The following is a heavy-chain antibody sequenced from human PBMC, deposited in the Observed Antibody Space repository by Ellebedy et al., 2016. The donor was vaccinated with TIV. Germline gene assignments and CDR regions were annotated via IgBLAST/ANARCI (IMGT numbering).Heavy chain of an antibody. V-gene: IGHV1-46*01. D-gene: IGHD5-18*01. Sequence: ASVKVSCXASGYTFTSYYMHWVRQAPGQGLEWMGIINPSGGSTSYAQKFQGRVTMTRDTSTSTVYMELSSLRSEDTAVYYCARDDRIQLWSAYGMDVWGQGTTVTVSS. CDR3: ARDDRIQLWSAYGMDV. CDR2: INPSGGST. J-gene: IGHJ6*02. CDR1: GYTFTSYY.